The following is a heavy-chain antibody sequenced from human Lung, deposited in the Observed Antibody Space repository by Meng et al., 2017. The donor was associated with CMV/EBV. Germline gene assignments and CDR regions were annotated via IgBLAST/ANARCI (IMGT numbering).Heavy chain of an antibody. CDR1: TSGVG. CDR2: ICWNDDK. D-gene: IGHD3-9*01. CDR3: AHSYGHDILSGYSPWSYYFDY. Sequence: TSGVGVGWIRQPPGKALEWLALICWNDDKRYSPSLKGKLTITKDTSKNQVVLTMTNMDPVDTATYYCAHSYGHDILSGYSPWSYYFDYWGQGSLVTVSS. J-gene: IGHJ4*02. V-gene: IGHV2-5*01.